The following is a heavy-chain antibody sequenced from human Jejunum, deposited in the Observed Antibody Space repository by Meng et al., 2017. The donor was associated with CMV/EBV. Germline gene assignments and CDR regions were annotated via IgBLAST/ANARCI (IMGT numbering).Heavy chain of an antibody. CDR1: FGLSAYN. CDR3: ARDLYVGDPSAFDI. J-gene: IGHJ3*02. V-gene: IGHV3-21*01. CDR2: ISNSGDYI. D-gene: IGHD2-21*02. Sequence: FGLSAYNVGWIRQAPEKGLEWVSSISNSGDYIYYADSLKGRFAISRDNAKNSVYLQMSSLSADDTTVYYCARDLYVGDPSAFDIWGQGTKVTVSS.